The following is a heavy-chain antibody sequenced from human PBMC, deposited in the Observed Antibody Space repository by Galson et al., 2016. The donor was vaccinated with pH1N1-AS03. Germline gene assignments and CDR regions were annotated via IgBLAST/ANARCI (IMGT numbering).Heavy chain of an antibody. V-gene: IGHV3-15*01. J-gene: IGHJ4*01. D-gene: IGHD5-18*01. Sequence: SLRLSCAGSGFTFNNTWMSWVRQAPGEGLEWVGRIKSKTDGGTTAYAAPVKGRFTISRDDSRDTLHLQMHSLKTEDSALYYCVTGGNNFGHEYWGQGTLGTVSS. CDR3: VTGGNNFGHEY. CDR1: GFTFNNTW. CDR2: IKSKTDGGTT.